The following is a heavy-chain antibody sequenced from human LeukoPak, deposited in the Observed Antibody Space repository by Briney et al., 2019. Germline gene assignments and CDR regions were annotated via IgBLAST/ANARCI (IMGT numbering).Heavy chain of an antibody. CDR1: SGSISSSSYY. CDR3: ARLPTVTFFDY. D-gene: IGHD4-17*01. Sequence: SETLSLTCTVSSGSISSSSYYWGWIRQPPGKGLEWIGSIYYSGSTYHNPSLESRVTISVDTSKNQFSLRLSSVTAADTAVYYCARLPTVTFFDYWGQGTLVTVSS. CDR2: IYYSGST. J-gene: IGHJ4*02. V-gene: IGHV4-39*01.